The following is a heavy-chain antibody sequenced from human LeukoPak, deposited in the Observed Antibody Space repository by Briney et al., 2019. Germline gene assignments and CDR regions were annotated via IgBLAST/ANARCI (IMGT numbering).Heavy chain of an antibody. J-gene: IGHJ3*02. D-gene: IGHD2-2*01. CDR2: IIPIFGTA. Sequence: ASVKVSCKASGGTLSSYTISWVRQAPGQGLEWMGGIIPIFGTANYAQKFQGRVTITADESTSTAYMELSSLRSEDTAVYYCARVVCSSTSCSDAFDIWGQGTMVTVSS. V-gene: IGHV1-69*13. CDR1: GGTLSSYT. CDR3: ARVVCSSTSCSDAFDI.